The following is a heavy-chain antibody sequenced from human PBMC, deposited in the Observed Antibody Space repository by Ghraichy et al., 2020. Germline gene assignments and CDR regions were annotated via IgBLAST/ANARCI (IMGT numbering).Heavy chain of an antibody. CDR3: ARGRYGHY. D-gene: IGHD5-18*01. V-gene: IGHV1-3*01. J-gene: IGHJ4*02. CDR1: GYTFTSYV. Sequence: ASVKVSCKASGYTFTSYVMHWVRQAPGQRLEWMGWINAGTGNTKYSQKFQGRVTITRDTSATIAYMELSSLRSEDTAMYFCARGRYGHYWGQGTLVTVSS. CDR2: INAGTGNT.